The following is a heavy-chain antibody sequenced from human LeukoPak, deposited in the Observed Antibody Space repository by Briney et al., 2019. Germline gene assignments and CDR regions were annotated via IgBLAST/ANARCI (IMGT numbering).Heavy chain of an antibody. J-gene: IGHJ4*02. V-gene: IGHV1-69*13. D-gene: IGHD2-2*01. CDR2: IIPIFGTA. Sequence: ASVKVSCKASGYTFTGYYMHWVRQAPGQGLEWMGGIIPIFGTANYAQKFQDRVTITADESTGTAYMELSSLKSDDTAVYYCARVPPYCSTTTCYAPFDYWGQGTLVTVSS. CDR1: GYTFTGYY. CDR3: ARVPPYCSTTTCYAPFDY.